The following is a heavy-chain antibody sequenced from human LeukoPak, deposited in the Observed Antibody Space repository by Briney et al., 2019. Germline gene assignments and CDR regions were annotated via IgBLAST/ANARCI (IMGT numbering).Heavy chain of an antibody. CDR2: IVVGSGNT. J-gene: IGHJ4*02. Sequence: SVKASFKASGFTFTNSAMQWVRQARGQRLEWIGWIVVGSGNTNYAQKFQERVTITRDMSTSTAYMELSSLRSEDTAVYYCAAAGDDYGDYVFDCWGRGSLVTVSS. CDR3: AAAGDDYGDYVFDC. D-gene: IGHD4-17*01. CDR1: GFTFTNSA. V-gene: IGHV1-58*02.